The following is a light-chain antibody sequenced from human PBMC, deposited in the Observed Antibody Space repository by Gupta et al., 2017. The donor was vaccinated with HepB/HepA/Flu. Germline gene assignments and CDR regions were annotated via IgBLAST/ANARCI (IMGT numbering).Light chain of an antibody. CDR3: ISYTSIRWV. V-gene: IGLV2-14*03. CDR1: SSEVGGYNY. CDR2: DVS. Sequence: QSALTQPASVSGSPGQSITISCTGTSSEVGGYNYVSWYQQHPGNPPNLMIYDVSNRPSGVSTRSSGSKSVTTAALTISGLQAEDEAYYYCISYTSIRWVFGGGTKLTVL. J-gene: IGLJ3*02.